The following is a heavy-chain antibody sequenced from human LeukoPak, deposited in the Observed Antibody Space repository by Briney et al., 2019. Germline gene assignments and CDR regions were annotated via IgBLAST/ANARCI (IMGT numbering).Heavy chain of an antibody. CDR3: ARDYSSGWYEYFQH. D-gene: IGHD6-19*01. J-gene: IGHJ1*01. CDR1: GYTFTSYD. CDR2: MNPSSGNT. Sequence: ASVKVSCKASGYTFTSYDINWVRQATGQGLEWMGWMNPSSGNTGYAQKFQGRVTITADESTSTAYMELSSLRSEDTAVYYCARDYSSGWYEYFQHWGQGTLVTVSS. V-gene: IGHV1-8*01.